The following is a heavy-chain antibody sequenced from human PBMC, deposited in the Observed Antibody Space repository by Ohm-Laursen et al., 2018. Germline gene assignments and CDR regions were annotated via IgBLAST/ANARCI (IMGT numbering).Heavy chain of an antibody. CDR1: GFIFSSYA. D-gene: IGHD2-15*01. J-gene: IGHJ4*02. CDR3: AKDGGDYCSGGSCSQDY. CDR2: ISGSGGST. V-gene: IGHV3-23*01. Sequence: SLRLSCAASGFIFSSYAMSWVRQAPGKGLEWVSTISGSGGSTYCADSVKGRFTISRDNSKNTLYVQMNSLRAEDTAVYYCAKDGGDYCSGGSCSQDYWGQGTLVTVSS.